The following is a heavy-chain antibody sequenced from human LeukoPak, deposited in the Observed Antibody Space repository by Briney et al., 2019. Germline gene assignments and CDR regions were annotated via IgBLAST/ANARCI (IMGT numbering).Heavy chain of an antibody. J-gene: IGHJ5*02. CDR2: IHYSGST. CDR3: ARTTMVRGVIIALEYNWFDP. CDR1: GGSISSYY. D-gene: IGHD3-10*01. V-gene: IGHV4-59*01. Sequence: PSETLSLTCTVSGGSISSYYWSWIRQPPGKGLEWIGYIHYSGSTNYNPSLKSRVTISVDTSKNQFSLKLSSVTAADTAVYYCARTTMVRGVIIALEYNWFDPWGQGTLVTVSS.